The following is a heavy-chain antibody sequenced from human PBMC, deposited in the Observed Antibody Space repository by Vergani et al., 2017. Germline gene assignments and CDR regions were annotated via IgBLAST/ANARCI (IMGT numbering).Heavy chain of an antibody. J-gene: IGHJ4*02. CDR1: GAAIKDFY. V-gene: IGHV4-59*12. D-gene: IGHD3-22*01. CDR3: ASNGYYCLDY. CDR2: VYYTGST. Sequence: QVQLQESGPGLVKPSETLSLTCTVSGAAIKDFYWSWFRQPPGKGLEWIGYVYYTGSTNYNPSLKSRVTISVDKSKNQFSLKLSSVTAADTAVYYCASNGYYCLDYWGRGTLVTVSS.